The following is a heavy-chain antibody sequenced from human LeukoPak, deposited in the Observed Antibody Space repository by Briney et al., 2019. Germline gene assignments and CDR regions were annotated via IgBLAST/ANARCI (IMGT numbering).Heavy chain of an antibody. V-gene: IGHV3-48*04. CDR2: ISSSSSTI. Sequence: GGSLRLSCAASGFTFSSYSMNWVRQAPGKGLEWVSYISSSSSTIYYADSVEGRFTISRDNDKNSIYLQMNSLRAEDTAVYYCAREATNYGDHTMMIWGQGTLVTVSS. CDR3: AREATNYGDHTMMI. CDR1: GFTFSSYS. J-gene: IGHJ4*02. D-gene: IGHD4-17*01.